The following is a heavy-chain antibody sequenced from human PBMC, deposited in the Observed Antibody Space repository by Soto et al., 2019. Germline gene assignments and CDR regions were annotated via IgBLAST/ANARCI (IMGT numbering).Heavy chain of an antibody. Sequence: QVQLVQSGAEVKKPGASVKVSCKASGYTFTSYGISWVRQAPGQGLEWMGWISAYNGNTNYAQKLQGRVTMTTDTPTSTAYMEVRSLRSDETAGYYWASSSRFRSDAFDIWGQGTMVTVSS. J-gene: IGHJ3*02. CDR2: ISAYNGNT. D-gene: IGHD6-25*01. V-gene: IGHV1-18*01. CDR3: ASSSRFRSDAFDI. CDR1: GYTFTSYG.